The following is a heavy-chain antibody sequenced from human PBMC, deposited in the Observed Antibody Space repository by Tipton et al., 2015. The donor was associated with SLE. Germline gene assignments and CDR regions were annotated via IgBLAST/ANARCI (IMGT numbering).Heavy chain of an antibody. CDR2: IYYSGST. Sequence: LRLSCTVSGGSISSSTYYWGWIRQPPGKGLEWIGSIYYSGSTYYNPSLKGRVTISVDTSKNQFSLKLSSVTAADTAVYYCASGILTGYAAFDIWGPGTMVTVSS. V-gene: IGHV4-39*07. CDR1: GGSISSSTYY. D-gene: IGHD3-9*01. J-gene: IGHJ3*02. CDR3: ASGILTGYAAFDI.